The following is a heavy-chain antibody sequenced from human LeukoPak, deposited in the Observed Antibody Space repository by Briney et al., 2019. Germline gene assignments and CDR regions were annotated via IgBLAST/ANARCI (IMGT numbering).Heavy chain of an antibody. J-gene: IGHJ2*01. CDR2: MNPAGDDA. Sequence: ASVKVSCKASGYTFTNYYISWVRQATGQGLEWMGWMNPAGDDAGYAQKFQGRMTLTRDTSVSTVYMELSSLRSDDTAVYYCARGAVTTAVHWHFGLWGRGTLVTVSS. D-gene: IGHD4-17*01. CDR3: ARGAVTTAVHWHFGL. CDR1: GYTFTNYY. V-gene: IGHV1-8*01.